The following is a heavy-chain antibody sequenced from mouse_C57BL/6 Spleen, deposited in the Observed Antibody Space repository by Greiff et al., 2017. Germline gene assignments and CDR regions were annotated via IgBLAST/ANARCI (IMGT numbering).Heavy chain of an antibody. CDR2: INYDGSST. J-gene: IGHJ3*01. Sequence: DVHLVESEGGLVQPGSSMKLSCTASGFTFSDYYMAWVRQVPEKGLEWVANINYDGSSTYYLDSLKSRFIISRDNAKNILYLQMSSLKSEDTATYYCARVNLDYGSAWFAYWGQGTLVTVSA. V-gene: IGHV5-16*01. CDR1: GFTFSDYY. CDR3: ARVNLDYGSAWFAY. D-gene: IGHD1-1*01.